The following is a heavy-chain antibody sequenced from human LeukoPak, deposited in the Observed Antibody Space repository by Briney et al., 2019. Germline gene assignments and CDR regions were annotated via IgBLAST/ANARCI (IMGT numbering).Heavy chain of an antibody. CDR2: INWNGGST. CDR1: GFTFDDYG. J-gene: IGHJ4*02. D-gene: IGHD3-22*01. CDR3: AREGVDSSGFRFDY. Sequence: GSLRLSCAASGFTFDDYGMSWVRQAPGKGLEWVSGINWNGGSTGCADSVKGRFTISRDNAKNSLYLQMNSLRAEDTALYYCAREGVDSSGFRFDYWGQGTLVTVSS. V-gene: IGHV3-20*04.